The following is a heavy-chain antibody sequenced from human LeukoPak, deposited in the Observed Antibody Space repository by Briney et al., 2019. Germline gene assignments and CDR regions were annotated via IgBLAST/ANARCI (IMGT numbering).Heavy chain of an antibody. CDR3: AELGITMIGGV. V-gene: IGHV3-48*03. J-gene: IGHJ6*04. CDR2: ISSSGTTI. Sequence: PGGSLRLSCAASGFTFSSYEMKWVRQAPGKGLEWVSYISSSGTTINYADSVKGRFTISRDNAKNSLYLQMNSLRAEDTAVYYCAELGITMIGGVWGKGTTVTISS. CDR1: GFTFSSYE. D-gene: IGHD3-10*02.